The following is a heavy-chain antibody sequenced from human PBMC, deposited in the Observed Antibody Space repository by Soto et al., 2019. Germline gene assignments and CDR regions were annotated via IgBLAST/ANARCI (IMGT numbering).Heavy chain of an antibody. CDR2: IYYSGST. CDR1: GGSISSGGYY. CDR3: AREPLCSGGSCYSELH. J-gene: IGHJ4*02. D-gene: IGHD2-15*01. Sequence: SETLSLTCTVSGGSISSGGYYWSWIRQHPGKGLEWIGYIYYSGSTYYNPSLKSRVTISVDTSKNQFSLKLSSVTAADTAVYYCAREPLCSGGSCYSELHWGQGTLVTVSS. V-gene: IGHV4-31*03.